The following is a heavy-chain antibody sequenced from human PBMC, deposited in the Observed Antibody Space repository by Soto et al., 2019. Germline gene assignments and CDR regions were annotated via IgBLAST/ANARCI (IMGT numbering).Heavy chain of an antibody. J-gene: IGHJ4*02. CDR1: GGSFSGYY. Sequence: SETLSLTCAVYGGSFSGYYWSWIRQPPGKGLEWIGEINHSGSTNYNPSLKSRVTISVDTSKNQFSLKLSSVTAADTAVYYCARPGLPMVVTPAFGYWGLGTLVTVSS. CDR3: ARPGLPMVVTPAFGY. CDR2: INHSGST. D-gene: IGHD4-4*01. V-gene: IGHV4-34*01.